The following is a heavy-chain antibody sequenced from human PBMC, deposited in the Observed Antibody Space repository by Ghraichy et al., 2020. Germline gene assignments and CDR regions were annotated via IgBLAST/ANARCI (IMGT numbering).Heavy chain of an antibody. CDR2: IYWNDDK. D-gene: IGHD1-26*01. J-gene: IGHJ5*02. CDR3: AHRQVWGRILVGATTKVWFDP. Sequence: SGPTLVKPTQTLTLTCTFSGFSLSTSGVGVGWIRQPPGKALEWLALIYWNDDKRYSPSLESRLTITKDTSKNQVVLTMTNMDPVDTATYYCAHRQVWGRILVGATTKVWFDPWGQGTLVTVSS. V-gene: IGHV2-5*01. CDR1: GFSLSTSGVG.